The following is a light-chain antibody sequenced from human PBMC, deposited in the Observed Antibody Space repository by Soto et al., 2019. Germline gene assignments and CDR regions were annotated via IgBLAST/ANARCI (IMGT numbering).Light chain of an antibody. CDR2: RNS. Sequence: QSVLTQPPSASGAPGQRVTFSWSGSKSDIGSNYVFWYQQLPGMAPKLLIYRNSQRPSGVPDRFSGSKSGTSASLAISGLRSEDEADYYCTSWHDNLNGHVFGTGTKV. CDR3: TSWHDNLNGHV. V-gene: IGLV1-47*01. J-gene: IGLJ1*01. CDR1: KSDIGSNY.